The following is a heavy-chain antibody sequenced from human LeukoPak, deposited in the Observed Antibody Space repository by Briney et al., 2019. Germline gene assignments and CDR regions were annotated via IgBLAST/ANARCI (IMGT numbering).Heavy chain of an antibody. Sequence: GGSLRLSCAASGFTFSSYWMHWVRQAPGKGLVWVSRINSDGSSTSYADSVKGRFTISRDNAKNTLYLQMNSLRAEDTAVYYCARDRRWYDILTGYSGGNWFDPWGQGTLVTVPS. D-gene: IGHD3-9*01. J-gene: IGHJ5*02. V-gene: IGHV3-74*01. CDR3: ARDRRWYDILTGYSGGNWFDP. CDR2: INSDGSST. CDR1: GFTFSSYW.